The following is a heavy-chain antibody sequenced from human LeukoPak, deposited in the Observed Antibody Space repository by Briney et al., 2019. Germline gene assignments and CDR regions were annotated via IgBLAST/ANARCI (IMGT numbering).Heavy chain of an antibody. Sequence: SVKVSCKASGGTFNSYAITWVRQAPGQGLEWMGGINPIFGTVNYAQKFQGRVTITADGSTGTAYMELSSLRSEDTAVYYCASVVPAAGFYYYYGMDVWGKGTTVTASS. CDR2: INPIFGTV. D-gene: IGHD2-2*01. V-gene: IGHV1-69*01. J-gene: IGHJ6*04. CDR3: ASVVPAAGFYYYYGMDV. CDR1: GGTFNSYA.